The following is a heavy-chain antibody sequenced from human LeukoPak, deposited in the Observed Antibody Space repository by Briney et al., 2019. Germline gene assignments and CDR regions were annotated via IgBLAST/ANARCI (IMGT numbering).Heavy chain of an antibody. CDR3: ARGVLSSGYPFDY. CDR2: INHSGST. CDR1: GGSFSGYY. D-gene: IGHD3-22*01. J-gene: IGHJ4*02. V-gene: IGHV4-34*01. Sequence: PSETLSLTCAVYGGSFSGYYWSWIRQPPGKGLEWIGEINHSGSTNYNPSLKSRVTISVDTSKNQFSLKLSSVTAADTAVYYCARGVLSSGYPFDYWGQGTLVTVSS.